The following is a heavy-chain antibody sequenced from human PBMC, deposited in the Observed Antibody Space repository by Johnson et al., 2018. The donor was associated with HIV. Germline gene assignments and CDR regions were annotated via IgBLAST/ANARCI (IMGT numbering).Heavy chain of an antibody. V-gene: IGHV3-66*02. CDR1: GFSFTNAW. Sequence: VQLVESGGGLVKPGGSLRISCAASGFSFTNAWMSWVRQGPGKGLEWVSVIYSGGITYYADSVKGRFTISRDNSKNTLYLQMNILRAEDTAVYYCARTRQGSFDIWGPGTMVSVSS. J-gene: IGHJ3*02. CDR3: ARTRQGSFDI. CDR2: IYSGGIT.